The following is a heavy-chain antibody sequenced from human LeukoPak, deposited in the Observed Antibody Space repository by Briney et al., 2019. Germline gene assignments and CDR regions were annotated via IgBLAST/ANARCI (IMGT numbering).Heavy chain of an antibody. CDR2: ISAYNGNT. V-gene: IGHV1-18*01. D-gene: IGHD3-22*01. Sequence: ASVKVSCKASDYTFTSYGISWVRQAPGQGLEWMGWISAYNGNTNYAQKLQGRVTMTTDTSTSTAYMELRSLRSDDTAVYYCARDSSGYYYYYYYMDVWGKGTTVTVSS. J-gene: IGHJ6*03. CDR3: ARDSSGYYYYYYYMDV. CDR1: DYTFTSYG.